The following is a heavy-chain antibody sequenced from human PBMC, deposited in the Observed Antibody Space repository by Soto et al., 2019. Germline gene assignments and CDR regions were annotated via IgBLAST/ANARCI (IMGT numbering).Heavy chain of an antibody. J-gene: IGHJ5*02. D-gene: IGHD5-12*01. Sequence: ASVKVSCKTSGGIFNSYGIIWVRQAPGQGLEWMGGIIPIFGSASYAQKFQGRVTITADESASTVYMKLSSLRSEDTAAYFCARGAEMATIRSNWFDHWGQGTLVTVSS. CDR2: IIPIFGSA. CDR3: ARGAEMATIRSNWFDH. CDR1: GGIFNSYG. V-gene: IGHV1-69*13.